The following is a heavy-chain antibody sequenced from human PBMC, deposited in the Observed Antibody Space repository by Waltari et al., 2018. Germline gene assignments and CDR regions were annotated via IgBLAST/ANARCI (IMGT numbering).Heavy chain of an antibody. D-gene: IGHD1-1*01. Sequence: QLQLQQSGPGLVKPSESLSLTCGVSGDSMDTNYWWSWVRQAPGKGLEWIGQIHRSGKTNYHPSFESRVTVSIDTSNNQFSLKVASATAADTAVYYCARDRGRGIYLDSWGQGTLVTVSP. CDR2: IHRSGKT. J-gene: IGHJ4*02. CDR1: GDSMDTNYW. V-gene: IGHV4-4*02. CDR3: ARDRGRGIYLDS.